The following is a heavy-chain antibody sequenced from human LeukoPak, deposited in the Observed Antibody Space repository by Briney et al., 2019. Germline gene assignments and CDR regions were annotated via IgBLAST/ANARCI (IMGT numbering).Heavy chain of an antibody. CDR1: GFTFGSYA. CDR2: ISGSGGST. D-gene: IGHD3-3*01. CDR3: AKGPTIFGVVRLDY. Sequence: GGSLRLSCAASGFTFGSYAMSWVRQAPGKGLEWVSAISGSGGSTYYADSVKGRFTISRDNSKNTLYLQMNSLRAEDTAVYYCAKGPTIFGVVRLDYWGQGTLVTVSS. J-gene: IGHJ4*02. V-gene: IGHV3-23*01.